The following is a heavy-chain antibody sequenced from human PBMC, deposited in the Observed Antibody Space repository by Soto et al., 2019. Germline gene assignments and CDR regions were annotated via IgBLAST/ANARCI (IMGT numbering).Heavy chain of an antibody. CDR1: GGSFSGYY. Sequence: SETLSLTCAVYGGSFSGYYWSWIRQPPGKGLEWIGEINHSGNTNYNPSLKSRVTISVDTSKNQFSLKLSSVTAADTAVYYCAKDVGYHWFDPWGQGTLVIVSS. D-gene: IGHD5-12*01. CDR3: AKDVGYHWFDP. V-gene: IGHV4-34*01. CDR2: INHSGNT. J-gene: IGHJ5*02.